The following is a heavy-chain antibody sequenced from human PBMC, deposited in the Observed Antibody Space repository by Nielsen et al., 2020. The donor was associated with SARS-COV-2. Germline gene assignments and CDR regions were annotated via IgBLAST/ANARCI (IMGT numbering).Heavy chain of an antibody. CDR3: ARHGTYYDFWSGYFDAFDI. J-gene: IGHJ3*02. D-gene: IGHD3-3*01. V-gene: IGHV6-1*01. CDR2: TYYRSKWYN. Sequence: SQTLSLTCAISGDSVSSSSAAWNWIRQSPSRGLEWLGRTYYRSKWYNDYAVSVKSRITINPDTSKNQFSLHLNSVTPEDTAVYYCARHGTYYDFWSGYFDAFDIWGQGTMVTVSS. CDR1: GDSVSSSSAA.